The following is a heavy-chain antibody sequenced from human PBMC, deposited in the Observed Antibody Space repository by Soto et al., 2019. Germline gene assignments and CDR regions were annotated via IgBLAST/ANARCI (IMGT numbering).Heavy chain of an antibody. CDR2: IYYSGST. V-gene: IGHV4-31*03. CDR1: GGSISSDGYY. CDR3: ARTSSSSDAFDI. Sequence: QVQLQESGPGLVKPSQTLSLTCTVSGGSISSDGYYWSWIRQHPGKGLEWIGYIYYSGSTHYIPSLKSRVTISVDTSKNQFALRLTSVTAADTAVYYCARTSSSSDAFDIWGQGTLVTVSS. D-gene: IGHD6-6*01. J-gene: IGHJ3*02.